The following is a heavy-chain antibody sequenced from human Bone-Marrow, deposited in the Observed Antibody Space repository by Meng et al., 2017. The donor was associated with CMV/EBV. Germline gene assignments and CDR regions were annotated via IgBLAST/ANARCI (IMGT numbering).Heavy chain of an antibody. CDR1: GFTFSRYW. Sequence: GGSLRLSCAASGFTFSRYWMSWVRQAPGKGLEWVANIKEDGSEKYYVDSVKGRFTISRDHAKISLYLQMNSLRAEDTAVYYCARVIAAADYFDFWGQGTLVTVSS. CDR3: ARVIAAADYFDF. J-gene: IGHJ4*02. D-gene: IGHD6-13*01. CDR2: IKEDGSEK. V-gene: IGHV3-7*04.